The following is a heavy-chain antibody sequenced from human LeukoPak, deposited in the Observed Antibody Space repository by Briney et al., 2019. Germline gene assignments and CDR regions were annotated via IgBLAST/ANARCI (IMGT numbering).Heavy chain of an antibody. CDR3: ARTRWSTDAFDI. J-gene: IGHJ3*02. V-gene: IGHV3-66*01. CDR2: IYSGGST. CDR1: GFTVSSNY. Sequence: GGSLRLSCAASGFTVSSNYMSWVRQAPGEGLEWVSVIYSGGSTYYADSVKGRFTISRDNAKNSLYLQMNSLRAEDTAVYYCARTRWSTDAFDIWGQGTMVTVSS.